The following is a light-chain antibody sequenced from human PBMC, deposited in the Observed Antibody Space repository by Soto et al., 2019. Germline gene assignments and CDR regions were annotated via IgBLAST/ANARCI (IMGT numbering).Light chain of an antibody. V-gene: IGKV3-15*01. CDR3: QQYNDWPPYT. J-gene: IGKJ2*01. Sequence: EIVVTQSPATLAVSPGERVTLSCRARQSISSNLCWFQQKPGQAPRLLIYGASTRATGIPARISGSGSGTKFTLTISSPQSEDFAVYYCQQYNDWPPYTFGQGTKVDIK. CDR2: GAS. CDR1: QSISSN.